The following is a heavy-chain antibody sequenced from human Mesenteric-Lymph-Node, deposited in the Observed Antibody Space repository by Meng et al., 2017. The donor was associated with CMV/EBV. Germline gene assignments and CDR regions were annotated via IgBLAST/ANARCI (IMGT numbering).Heavy chain of an antibody. J-gene: IGHJ4*02. Sequence: SQTRSLTCAVYGGSFSGYYWSWIRQPPGKGLEWIGEINHSGSTNYNPSLKSRVTISVDTSKNQFSLKLSSVTAADTAVYYCARWGRVGAVTYWGQGTLVTVSS. V-gene: IGHV4-34*01. CDR3: ARWGRVGAVTY. CDR2: INHSGST. D-gene: IGHD1-26*01. CDR1: GGSFSGYY.